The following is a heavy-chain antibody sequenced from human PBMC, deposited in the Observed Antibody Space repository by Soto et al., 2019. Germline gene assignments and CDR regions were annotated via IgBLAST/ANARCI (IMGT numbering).Heavy chain of an antibody. V-gene: IGHV4-59*01. CDR1: GGSISSYY. Sequence: QVQLQESGPGLVKPSETLSLTCIVSGGSISSYYCSWIRQPPGKGLEWIGYIYYRGSTNYNPSLKRRLTKTEDSFRSHFPLKLSSVTAADTGMYCCAIDVRAAPTRRGAFDIWGQGKIVTVS. J-gene: IGHJ3*02. D-gene: IGHD6-6*01. CDR2: IYYRGST. CDR3: AIDVRAAPTRRGAFDI.